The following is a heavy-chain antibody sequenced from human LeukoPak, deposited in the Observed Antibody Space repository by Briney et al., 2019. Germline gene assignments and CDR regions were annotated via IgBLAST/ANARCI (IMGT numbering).Heavy chain of an antibody. D-gene: IGHD1-26*01. V-gene: IGHV4-59*01. CDR2: IYYSGST. J-gene: IGHJ4*02. CDR1: GGSISSYY. Sequence: SETLSLTCTVSGGSISSYYWSWIRQPPGKGLEWIGYIYYSGSTNYNPSLKSRVTISVDTSKNQFSLKLSSVTAADTAVYYCARSPRYSGSYLLGDWGQGTLVTVSS. CDR3: ARSPRYSGSYLLGD.